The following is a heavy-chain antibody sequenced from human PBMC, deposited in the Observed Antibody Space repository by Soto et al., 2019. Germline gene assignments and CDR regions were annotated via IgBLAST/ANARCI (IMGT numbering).Heavy chain of an antibody. J-gene: IGHJ6*02. Sequence: EVQLLESGGGLVQPGGSLRLSCVASGFTFSSYAMHWVRQAPGKGLEWVSGVSYSGGGTYHADSVKGRLTISRHNSKNTLYLQMGSRRAEDTAVYYCVKDKGSTVSPSDYYYNGMDVWGQGTTVTVS. CDR3: VKDKGSTVSPSDYYYNGMDV. V-gene: IGHV3-23*01. CDR2: VSYSGGGT. D-gene: IGHD4-17*01. CDR1: GFTFSSYA.